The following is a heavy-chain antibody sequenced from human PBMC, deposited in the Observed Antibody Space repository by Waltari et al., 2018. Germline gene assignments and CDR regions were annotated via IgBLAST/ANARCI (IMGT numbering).Heavy chain of an antibody. Sequence: QVQLVQSGAEVKKPGSSVKVSCKASGDTFSNYAITWVRQAHGQGLEWMGGILPRFATSNYAQKFQGRVTITADDSTSTAYMELSSLRSEDTAIYYCARSQVVVIAPLDCWGQGTLVTVSS. CDR2: ILPRFATS. CDR1: GDTFSNYA. D-gene: IGHD2-21*01. CDR3: ARSQVVVIAPLDC. J-gene: IGHJ4*02. V-gene: IGHV1-69*13.